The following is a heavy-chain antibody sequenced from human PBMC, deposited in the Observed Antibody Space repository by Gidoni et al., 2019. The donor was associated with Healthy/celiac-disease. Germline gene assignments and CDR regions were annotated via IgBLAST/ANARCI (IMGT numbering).Heavy chain of an antibody. CDR3: ARDSVTMVRGVITHNAFDI. Sequence: QVQLQESGPGLVKPSGTLSLTCAVSGGSISSSNWWSWVRQPPGKGLEWLGEIYHSGSTNYNPSLKSRVTISVDKSKNQFSLKLSSVTAADTAVYYCARDSVTMVRGVITHNAFDIWGQGTMVTVSS. D-gene: IGHD3-10*01. J-gene: IGHJ3*02. CDR2: IYHSGST. V-gene: IGHV4-4*02. CDR1: GGSISSSNW.